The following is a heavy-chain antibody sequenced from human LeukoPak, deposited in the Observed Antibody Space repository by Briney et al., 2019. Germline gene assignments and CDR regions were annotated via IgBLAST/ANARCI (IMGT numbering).Heavy chain of an antibody. J-gene: IGHJ5*02. V-gene: IGHV4-59*01. CDR1: GGSISSYY. CDR2: IYNSGNT. D-gene: IGHD3-16*01. CDR3: ARESGSYLWRSWLNP. Sequence: SETLSLTCTVSGGSISSYYWTWIRQPPGKGLEWIGNIYNSGNTNYNPSLKSRVTISADTSKNQFSLKLNSVTAADTAVYYCARESGSYLWRSWLNPWGQGTLVTVSS.